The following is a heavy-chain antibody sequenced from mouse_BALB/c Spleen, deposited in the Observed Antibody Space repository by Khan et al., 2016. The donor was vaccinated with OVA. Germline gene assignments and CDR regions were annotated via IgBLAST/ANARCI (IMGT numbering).Heavy chain of an antibody. Sequence: QVQLKQSGPGLVQPSQSLSITCTVSGFSLNNYSVHWVRQSPGKGLEWLGVIWSAGSTDYNAAFISRLTISKDNSRSQVFFKMNSLQPNDTAIYDWARRGYDYGRGALFAYWGQGTLVTVSA. V-gene: IGHV2-2*02. CDR3: ARRGYDYGRGALFAY. D-gene: IGHD2-4*01. CDR2: IWSAGST. J-gene: IGHJ3*01. CDR1: GFSLNNYS.